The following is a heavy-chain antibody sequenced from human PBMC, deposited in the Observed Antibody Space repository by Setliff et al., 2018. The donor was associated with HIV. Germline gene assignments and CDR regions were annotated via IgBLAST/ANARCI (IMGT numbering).Heavy chain of an antibody. CDR1: GGSLSSSNW. V-gene: IGHV4-4*02. J-gene: IGHJ4*02. D-gene: IGHD2-2*01. CDR3: ARHAAGPDGPFDY. CDR2: IYHTGST. Sequence: SETLSLTCAVSGGSLSSSNWWSWVRQPPGKGLEWIGEIYHTGSTYYNPSLKSRVTISVDTSKNQFCLKLSSVIAADTAVYYCARHAAGPDGPFDYWGQGTLVTVSS.